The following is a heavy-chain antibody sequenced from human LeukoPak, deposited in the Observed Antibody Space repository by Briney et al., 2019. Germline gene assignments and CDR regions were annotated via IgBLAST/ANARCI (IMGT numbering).Heavy chain of an antibody. J-gene: IGHJ5*02. CDR3: AREGCSSTSCYYNWFDP. D-gene: IGHD2-2*01. Sequence: ASVKVSCKASGGTFSSYAFSWVRQAPGQGLEWMGGIIPIVGTTNYAQMFQGRVTITADESTSTAYMELSSLRSEDTAVYYCAREGCSSTSCYYNWFDPWGQGTLVTVSS. V-gene: IGHV1-69*13. CDR2: IIPIVGTT. CDR1: GGTFSSYA.